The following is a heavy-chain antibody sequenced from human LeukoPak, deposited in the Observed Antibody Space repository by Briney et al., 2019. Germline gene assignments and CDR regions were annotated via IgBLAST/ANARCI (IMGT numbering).Heavy chain of an antibody. J-gene: IGHJ4*02. CDR3: ARLRVGAIDY. V-gene: IGHV4-30-2*01. Sequence: PSQTLSLTCTVSGGSISSGGYYWSWIRQPPGKGLEWIGYIYHSGSTYYNPSLKSRVTISVDRSKNQFSLKLSSVTAEDTAVYYCARLRVGAIDYWGQGTLVTVSS. D-gene: IGHD1-26*01. CDR1: GGSISSGGYY. CDR2: IYHSGST.